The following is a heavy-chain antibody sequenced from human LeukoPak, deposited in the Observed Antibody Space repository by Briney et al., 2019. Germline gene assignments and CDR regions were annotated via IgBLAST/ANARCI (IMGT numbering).Heavy chain of an antibody. D-gene: IGHD3-22*01. CDR2: ISWNSGSI. J-gene: IGHJ4*02. Sequence: GGSLRLSCAASGFTFDDYAMHWVRQAPGKGLEWVSGISWNSGSIGYADSVKGRFTISRDNAKNSLYLQMNSLRAEDTALYYCAKDSYYYDSSGYYHYFDYWGQGTLVTVSS. CDR3: AKDSYYYDSSGYYHYFDY. CDR1: GFTFDDYA. V-gene: IGHV3-9*01.